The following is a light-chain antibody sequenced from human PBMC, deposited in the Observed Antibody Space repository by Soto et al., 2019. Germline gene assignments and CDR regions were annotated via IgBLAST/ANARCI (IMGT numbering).Light chain of an antibody. CDR3: QQRHRWPIT. J-gene: IGKJ5*01. V-gene: IGKV3-11*01. CDR2: DAY. CDR1: QSFRGL. Sequence: VLTQSPVTLSLSPGERATLSCRASQSFRGLLAWYQQKPGQAPRLLIYDAYNRATGIPPRFSGSGSVTDFTLTISSLEPEDSAVYYCQQRHRWPITFGQGTRLEIK.